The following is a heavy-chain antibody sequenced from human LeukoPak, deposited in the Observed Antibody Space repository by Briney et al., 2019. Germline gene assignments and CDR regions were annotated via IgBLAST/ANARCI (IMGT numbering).Heavy chain of an antibody. CDR3: ARVDYYDSSPFDY. CDR2: IYYSGST. CDR1: GDSISSYY. D-gene: IGHD3-22*01. Sequence: PSETLSLTCTVAGDSISSYYWSWIRQPPGKGLEWIGYIYYSGSTNYNPSLKSRVTISVDTSKNQFSLKLSSVTAADTAVYYCARVDYYDSSPFDYWGQGTLVTVSS. J-gene: IGHJ4*02. V-gene: IGHV4-59*01.